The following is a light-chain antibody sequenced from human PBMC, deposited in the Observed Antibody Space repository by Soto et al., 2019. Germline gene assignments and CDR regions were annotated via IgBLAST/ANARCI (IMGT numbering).Light chain of an antibody. CDR1: QTSSIW. Sequence: DIQMTQSPSTLPASVGDRVTITCRASQTSSIWLAWYQQKLGKAPKLLIYKASSLESGVPSRFSGSGSGTEFTLTISSLQPDDFATYYCQQYNSWPLTFGGGTKVEIK. J-gene: IGKJ4*01. V-gene: IGKV1-5*03. CDR3: QQYNSWPLT. CDR2: KAS.